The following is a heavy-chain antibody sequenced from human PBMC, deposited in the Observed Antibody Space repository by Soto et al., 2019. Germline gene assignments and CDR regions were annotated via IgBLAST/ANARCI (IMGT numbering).Heavy chain of an antibody. CDR1: GFTFSSYS. V-gene: IGHV3-48*01. J-gene: IGHJ3*02. Sequence: GGSLRLSCAASGFTFSSYSMNWVRQAPGKGLEWVSYISSSSSTIYYADSVKGRFTISRDNAKNSLYLQMNSLRAEDTAVYYCARDQVGAFDIWGQGTMVTVSS. CDR2: ISSSSSTI. CDR3: ARDQVGAFDI.